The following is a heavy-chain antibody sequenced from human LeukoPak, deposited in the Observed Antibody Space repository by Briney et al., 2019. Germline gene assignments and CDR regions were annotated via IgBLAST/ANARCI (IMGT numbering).Heavy chain of an antibody. J-gene: IGHJ3*01. V-gene: IGHV4-39*07. CDR3: AKSNGYGLVDS. D-gene: IGHD3-10*01. CDR1: GGSISTSKYY. CDR2: IFFSVGT. Sequence: PGTLSLTCTVSGGSISTSKYYWGWIRQPPGRGLEWIGIIFFSVGTYYSPSLKSRVTISLETSRNHCCLKLTSLTAADTAVYYCAKSNGYGLVDSWGQGTMVTVSS.